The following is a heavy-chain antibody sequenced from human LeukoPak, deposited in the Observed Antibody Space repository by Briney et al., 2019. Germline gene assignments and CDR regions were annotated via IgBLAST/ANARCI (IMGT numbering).Heavy chain of an antibody. V-gene: IGHV1-69*04. CDR1: GGTFSSYA. D-gene: IGHD3-3*01. Sequence: SVKVSCKASGGTFSSYAISWVRQAPGQGLEWMGRIIPILGIANYAQKFQGRVTITADKSTSTAYMELSSLRSEDTAVYYCATVFHFGVVTRYFDYWGQGTLVTVSS. J-gene: IGHJ4*02. CDR2: IIPILGIA. CDR3: ATVFHFGVVTRYFDY.